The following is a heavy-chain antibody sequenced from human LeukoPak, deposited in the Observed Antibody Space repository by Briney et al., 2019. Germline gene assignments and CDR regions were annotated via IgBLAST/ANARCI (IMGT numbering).Heavy chain of an antibody. CDR3: AKEPMVRGVMPSLDY. CDR2: ISYDGGNK. D-gene: IGHD3-10*01. V-gene: IGHV3-30*18. Sequence: GGSLRLSCAASGFTFSSYGMHWVRQAPGKGLEWVAVISYDGGNKYYADSVKGRFTISRDNSKNTLYLQMNSLRAEDTAVYYCAKEPMVRGVMPSLDYWGQGTLVTVSS. CDR1: GFTFSSYG. J-gene: IGHJ4*02.